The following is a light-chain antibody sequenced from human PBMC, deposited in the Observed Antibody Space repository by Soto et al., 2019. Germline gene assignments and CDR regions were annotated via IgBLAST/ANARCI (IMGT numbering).Light chain of an antibody. CDR2: EVV. Sequence: QSVLTQPPSASVYPGQSVTISCTGTKSDIGVYDFVSWYQHHPGKAPRLIIYEVVQRPSGVPDRFSGSKSGNTASLTVSGLQAADEADYFCKSYAGSNTYVFGSGTKVTVL. CDR1: KSDIGVYDF. CDR3: KSYAGSNTYV. V-gene: IGLV2-8*01. J-gene: IGLJ1*01.